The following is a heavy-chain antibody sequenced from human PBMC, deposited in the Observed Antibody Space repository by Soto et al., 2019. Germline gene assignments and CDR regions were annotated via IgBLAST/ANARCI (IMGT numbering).Heavy chain of an antibody. CDR1: GLSVTSNY. V-gene: IGHV3-66*01. CDR3: ARGYWVEGYGAGTYFDY. D-gene: IGHD2-15*01. CDR2: IYSGSTT. Sequence: EVLLVQSGGGLVQPGGSLRLSCAPSGLSVTSNYMAWVRQAPGKGLEWVSVIYSGSTTHHADSVKGRFTISRDSSSNPLYLQMSSLRVEDTALYYCARGYWVEGYGAGTYFDYWGQGTLVTVSS. J-gene: IGHJ4*02.